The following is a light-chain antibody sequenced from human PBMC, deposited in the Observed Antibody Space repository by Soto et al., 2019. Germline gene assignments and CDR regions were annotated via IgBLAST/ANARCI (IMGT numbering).Light chain of an antibody. CDR3: AAWDDRLRAVV. CDR2: RNH. CDR1: RSNIGTYT. Sequence: QSVLTQSPSASATPGQRVTISCSGGRSNIGTYTVNWYQQLAATAPTLVIYRNHQRPSGVPDRSSGSKSGTSASLATSGPQSEDEDDYYCAAWDDRLRAVVFGGGTKLTVL. J-gene: IGLJ2*01. V-gene: IGLV1-44*01.